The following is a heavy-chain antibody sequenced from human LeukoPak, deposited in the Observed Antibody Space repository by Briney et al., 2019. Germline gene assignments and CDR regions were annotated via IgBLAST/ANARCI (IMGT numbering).Heavy chain of an antibody. CDR2: ISYDGSNK. CDR1: GFTLSSYA. CDR3: ITTERDRDY. V-gene: IGHV3-30-3*01. D-gene: IGHD4-11*01. J-gene: IGHJ4*02. Sequence: GGSLRLSCAASGFTLSSYAIHWVRQAPDEGLGWVAVISYDGSNKYYADSVKGRFTISRNNTKNTLYLQMHRLRAEDTAVYYCITTERDRDYWGQGTLVTVSS.